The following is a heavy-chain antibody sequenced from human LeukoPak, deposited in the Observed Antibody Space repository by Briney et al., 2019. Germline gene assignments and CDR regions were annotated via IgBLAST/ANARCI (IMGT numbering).Heavy chain of an antibody. CDR1: GFTFSSYG. J-gene: IGHJ4*02. Sequence: PGGSLRLSWAASGFTFSSYGMHRVRQAPGKGLEWVAVISYDGSNKYYADSVKGRFTISRDNSKNTLYLQMNSLRAEDTAVYYCALHSGSPDYWGQGTLVTVSS. CDR3: ALHSGSPDY. CDR2: ISYDGSNK. D-gene: IGHD1-26*01. V-gene: IGHV3-30*03.